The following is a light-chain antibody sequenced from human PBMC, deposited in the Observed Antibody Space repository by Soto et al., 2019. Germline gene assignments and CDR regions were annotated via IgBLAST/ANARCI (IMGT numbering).Light chain of an antibody. CDR1: QTISSSS. CDR2: GAS. Sequence: IVLTQSAGTLTLSPGDRASLSCRASQTISSSSLAWYQQKPGQAPRLLIYGASSRATGIPDRFSGSESGTDFILTISRLEPEDIAVYYCQQYGSSPFTFGPGTKVHIK. CDR3: QQYGSSPFT. J-gene: IGKJ3*01. V-gene: IGKV3-20*01.